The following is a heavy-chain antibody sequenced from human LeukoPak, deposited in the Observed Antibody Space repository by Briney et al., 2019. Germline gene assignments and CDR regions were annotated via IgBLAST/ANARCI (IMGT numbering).Heavy chain of an antibody. V-gene: IGHV4-61*02. Sequence: SETLSLTCTVSGDSINSGNYYWSWIRQPAGKGLEWIGRIYTNGNTKYNPSLKSRVTISLDTSKNQFSLKLTSVTAADTAVYYCARDWSSSWVYFDYWGQGTLVTVSS. J-gene: IGHJ4*02. CDR3: ARDWSSSWVYFDY. CDR1: GDSINSGNYY. D-gene: IGHD6-13*01. CDR2: IYTNGNT.